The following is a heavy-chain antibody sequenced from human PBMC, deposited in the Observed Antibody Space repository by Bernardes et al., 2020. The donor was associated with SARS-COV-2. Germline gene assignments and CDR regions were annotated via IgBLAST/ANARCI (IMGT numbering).Heavy chain of an antibody. CDR3: ARVGWRVPAATDAFDI. CDR1: GFTFSSYW. D-gene: IGHD2-2*01. J-gene: IGHJ3*02. CDR2: INSDGSTT. V-gene: IGHV3-74*03. Sequence: GGSLRLSCGASGFTFSSYWMHWVRQAPGKGLVWVSRINSDGSTTKYAASVKGRFTISRDNAQNTLYLQMNSLRAEDTAVYYCARVGWRVPAATDAFDIWGLGTMVPVSS.